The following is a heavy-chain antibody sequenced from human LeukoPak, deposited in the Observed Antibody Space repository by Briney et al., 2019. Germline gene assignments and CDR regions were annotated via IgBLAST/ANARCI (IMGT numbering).Heavy chain of an antibody. CDR1: GFTFSSYE. CDR3: ARHSPSHYYDSSGYSY. CDR2: XSSSGTTI. Sequence: GGSLRLSCAASGFTFSSYEMNWVSQAPGKGLEWVSYXSSSGTTIYYADSVKGRFTISRDNAKNSLYLQMNSLRAEDTAVYYCARHSPSHYYDSSGYSYWGQGTLVTVSS. J-gene: IGHJ4*02. V-gene: IGHV3-48*03. D-gene: IGHD3-22*01.